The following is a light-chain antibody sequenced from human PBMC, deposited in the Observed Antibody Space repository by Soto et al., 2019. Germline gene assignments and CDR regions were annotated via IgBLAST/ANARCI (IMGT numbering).Light chain of an antibody. J-gene: IGKJ5*01. CDR2: DAS. CDR1: QSVSSY. CDR3: QQRSNWPPIP. V-gene: IGKV3-11*01. Sequence: EIVLTQSPATLSLSPGERATLSCRASQSVSSYLAWYQQKPGQAPRLLIYDASNRATGIPARFSGSGSGTDFTLTTSSLEPEDFAVYYCQQRSNWPPIPSGQGTRLEIK.